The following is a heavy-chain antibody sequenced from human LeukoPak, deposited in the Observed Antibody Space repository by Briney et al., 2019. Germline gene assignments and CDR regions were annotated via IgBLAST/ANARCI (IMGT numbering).Heavy chain of an antibody. CDR3: ARHGKGVGVTRKAFDI. CDR2: IYTSGSP. D-gene: IGHD2-21*02. CDR1: GGSISSGSYY. Sequence: SETLSLTCTVSGGSISSGSYYWSWIRQPAGKGLEYIGRIYTSGSPSYNPSLKSRVTISVDTSKNQFSLKLSSVTAADTAVYYCARHGKGVGVTRKAFDIWGQGTMVTVSS. V-gene: IGHV4-61*02. J-gene: IGHJ3*02.